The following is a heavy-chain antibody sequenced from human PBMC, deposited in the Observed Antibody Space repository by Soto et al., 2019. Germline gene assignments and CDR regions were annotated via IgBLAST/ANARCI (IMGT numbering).Heavy chain of an antibody. CDR1: GFTFSSYA. Sequence: LRLSCAASGFTFSSYAMHWVRQAPGKGLEWVAVISYDGSNKYYADSVKGRFTISRDNSKNTLYLQMNSLRAEDTAVYYCARALRYFDWHYFDYWGQGTLVTVSS. V-gene: IGHV3-30-3*01. J-gene: IGHJ4*02. D-gene: IGHD3-9*01. CDR3: ARALRYFDWHYFDY. CDR2: ISYDGSNK.